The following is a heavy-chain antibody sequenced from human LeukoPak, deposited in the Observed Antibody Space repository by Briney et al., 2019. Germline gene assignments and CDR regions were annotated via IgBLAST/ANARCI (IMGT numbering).Heavy chain of an antibody. J-gene: IGHJ4*02. CDR3: AKRGVVIRVILVGFHKEAYYFDS. CDR2: ISGSGGGT. V-gene: IGHV3-23*01. Sequence: TGGSLRLSCAVSGITLSNYGMSWVRQAPGKGLEWVAGISGSGGGTNYADSVKGRFTISRDNPKNTLHLQMNSLRAEDTAVYFCAKRGVVIRVILVGFHKEAYYFDSWGQGALVTVSS. CDR1: GITLSNYG. D-gene: IGHD3-22*01.